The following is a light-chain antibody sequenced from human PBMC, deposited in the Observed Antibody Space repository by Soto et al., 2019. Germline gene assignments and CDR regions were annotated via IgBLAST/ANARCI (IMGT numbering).Light chain of an antibody. J-gene: IGKJ3*01. CDR2: AAS. V-gene: IGKV3-15*01. CDR1: QSVSTN. CDR3: QEYSKWPLFT. Sequence: EIVVTQSPGILSVSPGDRATLSCRASQSVSTNLAWYQQKPGQAPTLLIYAASPRATGIPARFTGSGSATDFTLTISSLQSEDFAVYYCQEYSKWPLFTFGPGTRVDIK.